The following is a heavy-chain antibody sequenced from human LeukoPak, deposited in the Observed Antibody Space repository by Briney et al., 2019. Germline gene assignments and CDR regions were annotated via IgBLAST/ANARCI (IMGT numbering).Heavy chain of an antibody. V-gene: IGHV1-46*01. D-gene: IGHD5-12*01. CDR3: ARVRHSGYDPLRDPSDY. Sequence: ASVKVSCTASGYTFTSYYMHWVRQAPGQGLEWMGIINPSGGSTSYAQKFQGRVTMTRDTSTSTVYMELSSLRSEDTAVYYCARVRHSGYDPLRDPSDYWGQGTLVTVSS. J-gene: IGHJ4*02. CDR1: GYTFTSYY. CDR2: INPSGGST.